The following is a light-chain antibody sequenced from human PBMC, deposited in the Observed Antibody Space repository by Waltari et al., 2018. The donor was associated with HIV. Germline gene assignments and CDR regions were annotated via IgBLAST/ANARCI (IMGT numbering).Light chain of an antibody. V-gene: IGLV1-47*01. Sequence: QSALTQPPSTSGTPGQTVTIPCSGSSSNIGDNYVSWYQQLPGTAPKLPIYRNSQRPSGVRDRFSGSKSGTSASLASNDLRSEDEAEYHCAAWDDSLSGWVFGGGTNLTVL. CDR2: RNS. CDR3: AAWDDSLSGWV. J-gene: IGLJ3*02. CDR1: SSNIGDNY.